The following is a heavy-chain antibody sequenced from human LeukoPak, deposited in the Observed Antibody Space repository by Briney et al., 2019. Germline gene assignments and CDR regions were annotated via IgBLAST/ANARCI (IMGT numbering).Heavy chain of an antibody. D-gene: IGHD1/OR15-1a*01. V-gene: IGHV3-21*01. J-gene: IGHJ4*02. CDR2: ISSSGSYI. CDR3: AREGPINNGDLDY. CDR1: GFTFSSYS. Sequence: GGSLRLSCAASGFTFSSYSMDWVRQAPGKGLEWVSSISSSGSYIFHADSVKGRFTISRDNAQNSLYLQMNSLRAEDTAVYYCAREGPINNGDLDYWGQGTLVTVSS.